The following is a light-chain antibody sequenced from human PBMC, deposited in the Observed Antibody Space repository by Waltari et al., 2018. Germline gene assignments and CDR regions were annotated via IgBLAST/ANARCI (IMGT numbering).Light chain of an antibody. CDR2: GAS. CDR1: QSVSRS. V-gene: IGKV3-20*01. J-gene: IGKJ1*01. CDR3: QHYVRLPAT. Sequence: IVLTQSPGTLSLSPGERATLSCRASQSVSRSLAWYQQKPGQAPKLLLYGASTMATGIPDRFTGSGSGTDFSLTISSLEPEDFAIYFCQHYVRLPATFGQGTKVEIK.